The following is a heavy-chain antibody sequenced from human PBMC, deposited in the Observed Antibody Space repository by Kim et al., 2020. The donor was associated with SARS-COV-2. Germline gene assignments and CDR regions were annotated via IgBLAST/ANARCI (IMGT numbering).Heavy chain of an antibody. CDR1: GGSFSGYY. J-gene: IGHJ4*02. CDR3: ARGFPSYYYGSGSYRTPQLYDY. Sequence: SETLSLTCAVYGGSFSGYYWSWIRQPPGKGLEWIGEINHSGSTNYNPSLKSRVTISVDTSKNQFSLKLSSVTAADTAVYYCARGFPSYYYGSGSYRTPQLYDYWGQGTLVTVSS. V-gene: IGHV4-34*01. D-gene: IGHD3-10*01. CDR2: INHSGST.